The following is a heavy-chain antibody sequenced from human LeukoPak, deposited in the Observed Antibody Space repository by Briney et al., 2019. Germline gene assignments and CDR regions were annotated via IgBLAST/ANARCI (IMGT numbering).Heavy chain of an antibody. Sequence: GGSLRLSCAASGFTFSSYWMHWVRQAPGKGLVWVSRINSDGSSTSYADSVKGRFTISRDNARNTLYLQMNSLRAEDTAVYYCARVAAIRRYYYYYYMEVWGKGTTVTVSS. CDR1: GFTFSSYW. J-gene: IGHJ6*03. CDR2: INSDGSST. CDR3: ARVAAIRRYYYYYYMEV. V-gene: IGHV3-74*01. D-gene: IGHD2-15*01.